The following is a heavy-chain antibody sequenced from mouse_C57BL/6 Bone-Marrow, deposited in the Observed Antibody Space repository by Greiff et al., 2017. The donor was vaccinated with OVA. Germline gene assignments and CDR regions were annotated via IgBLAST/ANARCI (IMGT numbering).Heavy chain of an antibody. V-gene: IGHV10-1*01. Sequence: EVKLVESGGGLVQPKGSLKLSCAASGFSFNTYAMNWVRQAPGKGLEWVARLRSKSNNYATYYAASVKDRFTISRDDSESMLYLQMNNLKTEDTAMYDGVRGGPWSWFAYWGQGTLVTVSA. CDR1: GFSFNTYA. J-gene: IGHJ3*01. CDR3: VRGGPWSWFAY. CDR2: LRSKSNNYAT.